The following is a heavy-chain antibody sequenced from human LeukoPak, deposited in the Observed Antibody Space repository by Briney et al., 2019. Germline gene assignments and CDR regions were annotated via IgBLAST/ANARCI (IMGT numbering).Heavy chain of an antibody. Sequence: ASVKVSCKASGYSFSVYHMHWVRQAPGQGLEWMGWINPNSGGTNYAQKFQGRVTMTRNTSISTAYMELSRLRSDDTAVYYCARDYCTNGVCYHWFDPWGQGTLVTVSS. J-gene: IGHJ5*02. V-gene: IGHV1-2*02. CDR1: GYSFSVYH. CDR3: ARDYCTNGVCYHWFDP. CDR2: INPNSGGT. D-gene: IGHD2-8*01.